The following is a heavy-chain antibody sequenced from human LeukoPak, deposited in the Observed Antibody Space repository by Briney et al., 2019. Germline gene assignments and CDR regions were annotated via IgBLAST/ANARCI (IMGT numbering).Heavy chain of an antibody. J-gene: IGHJ6*02. CDR3: ARITAAGTLWYYYYGMDV. V-gene: IGHV1-8*01. CDR1: GYTFTSYD. CDR2: MNPNSGNT. D-gene: IGHD6-13*01. Sequence: ASVKVSCKASGYTFTSYDINWVRQATGQGLEWMGWMNPNSGNTGYAQKFQGRVTMTRNTSISTAYMELSSLRSEGTAVYYCARITAAGTLWYYYYGMDVWGQGTTVTVSS.